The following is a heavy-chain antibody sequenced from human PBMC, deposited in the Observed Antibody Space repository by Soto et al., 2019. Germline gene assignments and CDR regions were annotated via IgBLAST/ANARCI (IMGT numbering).Heavy chain of an antibody. V-gene: IGHV4-59*08. J-gene: IGHJ4*02. CDR2: IYYSGST. Sequence: SETLSLTCTVSGGSISSYYWSWIRQPPGKGLEWIGYIYYSGSTNYNPSLKSRVTISVDTSKNQFSLKLSSVTAADTAVYYWGGGKVAAAGGINGSTPGGRGTLAT. D-gene: IGHD6-13*01. CDR1: GGSISSYY. CDR3: GGGKVAAAGGINGSTP.